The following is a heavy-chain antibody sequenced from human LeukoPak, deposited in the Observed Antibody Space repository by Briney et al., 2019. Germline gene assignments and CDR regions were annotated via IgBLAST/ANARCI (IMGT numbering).Heavy chain of an antibody. D-gene: IGHD1/OR15-1a*01. CDR1: GFTFTTFG. V-gene: IGHV3-30*18. CDR3: AKINNNDDY. CDR2: ISPHGDIE. Sequence: GGSLRLSCAASGFTFTTFGIHWVRQAPGKGLEWVAAISPHGDIEYYTDSVKGRFTISRDNSRNMIYLQMNSLRGEDSAVYYCAKINNNDDYWGQGNLVTVSS. J-gene: IGHJ4*02.